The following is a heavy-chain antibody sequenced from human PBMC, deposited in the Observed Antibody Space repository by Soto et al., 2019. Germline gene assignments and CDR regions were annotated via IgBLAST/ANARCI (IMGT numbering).Heavy chain of an antibody. J-gene: IGHJ6*02. D-gene: IGHD6-6*01. CDR2: NYYSGIT. CDR1: GGSISSGGYY. CDR3: ARGSSIAGLYYGMDV. V-gene: IGHV4-31*03. Sequence: QVQLQESGPGLVKPSQTLSLTCTVSGGSISSGGYYWTWIRQHPGKGLEWIGYNYYSGITNYNPTLKSRVTISLDTSKNQSSLKLSSVTAAETAVYYCARGSSIAGLYYGMDVWGQGTTVTVSS.